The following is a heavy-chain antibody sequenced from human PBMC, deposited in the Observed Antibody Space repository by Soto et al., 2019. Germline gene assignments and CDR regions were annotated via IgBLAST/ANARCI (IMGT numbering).Heavy chain of an antibody. J-gene: IGHJ6*03. CDR3: ARALTTARYYYYYMDV. V-gene: IGHV4-31*02. D-gene: IGHD4-17*01. Sequence: PWETLYLPLTVSAGPLSSSGYYWIWIRQQPEKGLEWIGYIYYSGSTYYNPSLKSRVTISVDTSKNQFSLKLSSVTAADTAVYYCARALTTARYYYYYMDVWGKGTTVTVSS. CDR2: IYYSGST. CDR1: AGPLSSSGYY.